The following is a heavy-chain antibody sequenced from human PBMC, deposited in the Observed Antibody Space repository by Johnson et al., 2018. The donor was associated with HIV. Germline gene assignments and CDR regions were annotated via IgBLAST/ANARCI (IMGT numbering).Heavy chain of an antibody. CDR3: ARDRGGIAEQSGAFDI. Sequence: QVQLVESGGGVVQPGRSLRLSCAASGFTLSNYGMHWVRQAPGKGLEWVAVIWYDGSNKYYADSVKGRFTISRDNSKNTLYLQMNSLRAEDTAVYYCARDRGGIAEQSGAFDIWGQGTMVTVSS. V-gene: IGHV3-33*01. CDR1: GFTLSNYG. J-gene: IGHJ3*02. CDR2: IWYDGSNK. D-gene: IGHD6-13*01.